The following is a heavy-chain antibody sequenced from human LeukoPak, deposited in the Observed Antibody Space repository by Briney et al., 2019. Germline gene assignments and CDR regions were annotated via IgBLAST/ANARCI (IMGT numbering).Heavy chain of an antibody. Sequence: GGSLRLSCAASGFTFDDYAMHWVRQAPGKGLEWVSGISWNSGSIGYADSVKGRFTISRDNAKNSLYLQMNSLRAEDTALYYCAKDIGYDSSGFFDYWGQGTLVTVSS. CDR2: ISWNSGSI. V-gene: IGHV3-9*01. CDR3: AKDIGYDSSGFFDY. J-gene: IGHJ4*02. CDR1: GFTFDDYA. D-gene: IGHD3-22*01.